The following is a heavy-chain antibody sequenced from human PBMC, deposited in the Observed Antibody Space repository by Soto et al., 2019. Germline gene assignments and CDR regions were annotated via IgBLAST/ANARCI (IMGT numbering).Heavy chain of an antibody. V-gene: IGHV4-30-4*01. CDR1: GGSISNGEYY. Sequence: QVQLQETGPGLVKPSQTLSLTCTVSGGSISNGEYYWSWVRQPPGKGLEWIAYIFYSGSTFYNPFLKSRVTISVATSKNQFSLKLSSVTAADTAVYYCARVRYFETKGWFDTWGQGTLVTVSS. CDR2: IFYSGST. CDR3: ARVRYFETKGWFDT. J-gene: IGHJ5*02. D-gene: IGHD3-9*01.